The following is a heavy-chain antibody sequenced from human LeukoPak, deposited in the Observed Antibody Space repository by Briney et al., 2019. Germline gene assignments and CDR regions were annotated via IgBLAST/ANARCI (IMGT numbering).Heavy chain of an antibody. Sequence: WETLSLTCTVSGGSISSYYWSWIRQPPGQGLEWIGYIYYSGSTNYNPSLKSRVTISVDTSKNQFSLKLSSVTAADTAVYYCARDRGNSSPLDPWGQGTLVTVSS. CDR3: ARDRGNSSPLDP. J-gene: IGHJ5*02. V-gene: IGHV4-59*01. CDR1: GGSISSYY. D-gene: IGHD4-23*01. CDR2: IYYSGST.